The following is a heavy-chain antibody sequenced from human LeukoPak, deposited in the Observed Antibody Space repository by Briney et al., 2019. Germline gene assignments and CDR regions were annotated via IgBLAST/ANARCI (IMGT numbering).Heavy chain of an antibody. J-gene: IGHJ5*02. CDR1: GFTFSSYG. D-gene: IGHD5-24*01. CDR2: IRYDGSNK. Sequence: GGSLRLSCAASGFTFSSYGMHWVRQAPGKGLEWVAFIRYDGSNKYYADSVKDRFTISRDNAKNSLYLQMNSLRAEDTAVYYCARVGLGGYNYWFDPWGQGTLVTVSS. CDR3: ARVGLGGYNYWFDP. V-gene: IGHV3-30*02.